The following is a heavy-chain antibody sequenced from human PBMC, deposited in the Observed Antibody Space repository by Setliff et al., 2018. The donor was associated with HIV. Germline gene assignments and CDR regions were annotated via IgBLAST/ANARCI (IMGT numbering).Heavy chain of an antibody. J-gene: IGHJ4*02. Sequence: SETLSLTCTVSGGSISSGEYYWSWIRQPPGKGLEWLGYISSSGGTDYNPSLNSRIIISIDTPKNQFSLRLSSVTAADTAVYFCARVLPYDSTGFLLYYFDNWGQGTLVTVSS. CDR1: GGSISSGEYY. CDR3: ARVLPYDSTGFLLYYFDN. D-gene: IGHD3-22*01. CDR2: ISSSGGT. V-gene: IGHV4-30-4*08.